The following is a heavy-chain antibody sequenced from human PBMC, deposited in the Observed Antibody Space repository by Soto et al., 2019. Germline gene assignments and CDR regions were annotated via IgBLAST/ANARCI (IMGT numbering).Heavy chain of an antibody. J-gene: IGHJ5*02. CDR1: GGTFNA. V-gene: IGHV1-69*05. CDR3: AIGPSRFDP. CDR2: IIPMFGTA. Sequence: SVKVSCKASGGTFNAISWVRQAPGQGLEWMGGIIPMFGTANYEQKFRGRVTITTDESTSTAYMELRSLRSDDTAVYYCAIGPSRFDPWGQG.